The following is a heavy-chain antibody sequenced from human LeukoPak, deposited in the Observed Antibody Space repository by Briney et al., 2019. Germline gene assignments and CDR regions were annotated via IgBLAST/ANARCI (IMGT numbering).Heavy chain of an antibody. D-gene: IGHD2-2*01. CDR1: GYSFTGYW. J-gene: IGHJ4*02. V-gene: IGHV5-51*01. Sequence: GESLKLSCKTSGYSFTGYWIAWVRQMPGKGLERMGIIYPGDSDTRYSPSFQGQVTISADKSISTAYLQWSSLKASDTAMYYCARHNCSSTPKSRYYFDYWGQGTLVTVSS. CDR3: ARHNCSSTPKSRYYFDY. CDR2: IYPGDSDT.